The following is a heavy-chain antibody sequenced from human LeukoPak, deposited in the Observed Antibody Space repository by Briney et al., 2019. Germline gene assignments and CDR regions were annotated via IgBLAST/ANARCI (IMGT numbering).Heavy chain of an antibody. CDR3: ASSITMVRGVKENWFDP. CDR2: INHSGST. V-gene: IGHV4-34*01. J-gene: IGHJ5*02. Sequence: SETLSHTCAVYGGSFSGYYWSWIRQPPGKGLEWIGEINHSGSTNYNPSLKSRVTISVDTSKNQFSLKLSSVTAADTAVYYCASSITMVRGVKENWFDPWGQGTLVTVSS. CDR1: GGSFSGYY. D-gene: IGHD3-10*01.